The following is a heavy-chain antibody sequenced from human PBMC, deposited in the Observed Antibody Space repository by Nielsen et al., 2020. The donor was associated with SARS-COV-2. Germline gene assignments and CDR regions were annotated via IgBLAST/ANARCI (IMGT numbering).Heavy chain of an antibody. Sequence: GGSLRLSCAASGFTFSNYAMNWVRQAPGKGLEWVSYISSSSSTIYYADSVKGRFTISRDNVKNSLYLQMSSLRTEDTAVYYCARGDSNGYPDYWGQGTLVTVSS. CDR1: GFTFSNYA. J-gene: IGHJ4*02. V-gene: IGHV3-48*04. CDR2: ISSSSSTI. CDR3: ARGDSNGYPDY. D-gene: IGHD3-22*01.